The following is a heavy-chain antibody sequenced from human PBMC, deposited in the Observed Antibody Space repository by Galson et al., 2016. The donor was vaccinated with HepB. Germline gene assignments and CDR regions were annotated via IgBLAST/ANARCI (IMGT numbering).Heavy chain of an antibody. CDR1: GFAVSSNY. Sequence: SLRLSCAASGFAVSSNYMSWVRQAPGKGLEWVSVIYSGGNTFYTDSVKGRFTISRDNSKNTLYLQMNSLRVEDTAVYYCVRSSSFNWNYDYYFDYWGQGTLVIVSS. D-gene: IGHD1-7*01. V-gene: IGHV3-53*01. CDR3: VRSSSFNWNYDYYFDY. J-gene: IGHJ4*02. CDR2: IYSGGNT.